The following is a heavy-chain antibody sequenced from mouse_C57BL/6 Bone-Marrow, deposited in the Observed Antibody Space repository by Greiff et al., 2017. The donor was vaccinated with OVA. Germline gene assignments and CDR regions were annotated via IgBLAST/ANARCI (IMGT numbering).Heavy chain of an antibody. CDR3: GEGPYGGFAY. V-gene: IGHV1-74*01. Sequence: QVQLQQPGAELVKPGASVKVSCKASGYTFTSYWMHWVKQRPGQGLEWIGRIHPSDSDTNYNQKFKGKATLTVDKSSCKAYMQLSSLTSEDAAVYYCGEGPYGGFAYWGQGTLVTVSA. J-gene: IGHJ3*01. CDR2: IHPSDSDT. CDR1: GYTFTSYW. D-gene: IGHD1-1*01.